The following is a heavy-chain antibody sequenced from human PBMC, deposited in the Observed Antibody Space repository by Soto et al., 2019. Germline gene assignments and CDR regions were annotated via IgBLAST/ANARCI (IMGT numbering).Heavy chain of an antibody. Sequence: EVQLLESGGGLVQPGGSLRLSCAASGFTFNNYAMSWVRQAPGKGLEWVSGISGSGGNTYYADSVEGRFTISRDNSKNALYLQINGLRAEDTAVYYGAKDRKGSITATGRAFDSWGQGTLVTVSS. D-gene: IGHD6-13*01. CDR2: ISGSGGNT. V-gene: IGHV3-23*01. CDR1: GFTFNNYA. CDR3: AKDRKGSITATGRAFDS. J-gene: IGHJ4*02.